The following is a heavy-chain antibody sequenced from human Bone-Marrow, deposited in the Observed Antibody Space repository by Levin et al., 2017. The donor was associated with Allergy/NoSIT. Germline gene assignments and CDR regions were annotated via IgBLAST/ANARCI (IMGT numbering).Heavy chain of an antibody. J-gene: IGHJ6*02. Sequence: GGSLRLSCAASGFTFSSSGMHWVRQAPGKGLEWVAVISYDGSSKHYADSVEGRFTISRDNSKNTLFLQMNILRPEDTAVYYCARDFISHITLVRSEGMDVWGQGTTVTVSS. V-gene: IGHV3-30*03. CDR1: GFTFSSSG. CDR3: ARDFISHITLVRSEGMDV. CDR2: ISYDGSSK. D-gene: IGHD3-10*01.